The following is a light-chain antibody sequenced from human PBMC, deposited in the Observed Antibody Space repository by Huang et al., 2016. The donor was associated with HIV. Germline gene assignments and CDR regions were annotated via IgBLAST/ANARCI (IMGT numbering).Light chain of an antibody. V-gene: IGKV3-15*01. CDR3: QQYNNWPRT. J-gene: IGKJ1*01. CDR1: QSVSSN. Sequence: EIVMTQSPATLSVSPGERATLSCRASQSVSSNLAWYQQEHGQAPRLLIYAASTRATGIPARFSGSGSGTEFTLTISSLQSEDFAVYYCQQYNNWPRTFGQGTKVEIK. CDR2: AAS.